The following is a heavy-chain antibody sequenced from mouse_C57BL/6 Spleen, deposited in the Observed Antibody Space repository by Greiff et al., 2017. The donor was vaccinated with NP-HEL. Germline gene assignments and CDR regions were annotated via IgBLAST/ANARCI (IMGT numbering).Heavy chain of an antibody. CDR2: IDPSDSYT. J-gene: IGHJ4*01. CDR1: GYTFTSYW. D-gene: IGHD1-1*01. V-gene: IGHV1-59*01. CDR3: AREGITTVVRAMDY. Sequence: QVQLQQPGAELVRPGPSVKLSCKASGYTFTSYWMHWVKQRPGQGLEWIGVIDPSDSYTNYNQKFKGKATLTVDTSSSTAYMQLSSLTSEDSAVYYCAREGITTVVRAMDYWGQGTSVTVSS.